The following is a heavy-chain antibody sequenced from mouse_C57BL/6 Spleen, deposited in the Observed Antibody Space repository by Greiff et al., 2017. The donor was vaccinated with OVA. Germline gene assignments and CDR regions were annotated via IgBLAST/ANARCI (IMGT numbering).Heavy chain of an antibody. CDR3: ARKNSRFDY. CDR2: IDPSDSYT. V-gene: IGHV1-50*01. Sequence: QVQLQQSGAELVKPGASVKLSCKASGYTFTSYWMQWVKQRPGQGLEWIGEIDPSDSYTNYNQKFKGKATLTVDTSSSTAYMQLSSLTSEDSAVYYCARKNSRFDYWGQGTTLTVSS. J-gene: IGHJ2*01. CDR1: GYTFTSYW.